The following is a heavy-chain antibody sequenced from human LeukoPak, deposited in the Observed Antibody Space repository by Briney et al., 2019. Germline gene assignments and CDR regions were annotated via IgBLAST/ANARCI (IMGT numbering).Heavy chain of an antibody. D-gene: IGHD3-10*01. V-gene: IGHV3-23*01. J-gene: IGHJ6*03. CDR3: AKHSKGYYGSGSYLVYYMDV. CDR2: ISGSGGST. Sequence: GGSLRLSCAASGFTFSSYWMSWVRQAPGKGLEWVSAISGSGGSTYYADSVKGRFTISRDNSKNTLYLQMNSLRAEDTAVYYCAKHSKGYYGSGSYLVYYMDVWGKGTTVTVSS. CDR1: GFTFSSYW.